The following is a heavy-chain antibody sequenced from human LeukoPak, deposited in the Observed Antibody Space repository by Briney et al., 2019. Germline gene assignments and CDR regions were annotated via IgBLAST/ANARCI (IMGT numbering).Heavy chain of an antibody. CDR1: GASISSYY. CDR3: ASNYYGSGSLDY. J-gene: IGHJ4*02. V-gene: IGHV4-59*08. Sequence: SETLSLTCTVSGASISSYYWTWIRQPPGKELEWIGYIYYSGSTNYNPSLKSRVTISVDTSKNQFSLKLSSVTAADTAVCYCASNYYGSGSLDYWGQGTLVTVSS. D-gene: IGHD3-10*01. CDR2: IYYSGST.